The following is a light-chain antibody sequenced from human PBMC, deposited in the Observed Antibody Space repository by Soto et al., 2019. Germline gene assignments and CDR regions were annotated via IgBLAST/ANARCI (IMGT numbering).Light chain of an antibody. V-gene: IGKV3-20*01. J-gene: IGKJ2*01. CDR3: QQYGSSPRYT. CDR2: GPS. Sequence: PGDRVTLSCRASQSVSSSCLTWYHLRPGQAPRLLMFGPSTRATSFPAKFSGGGSGTDFTLTISRLEPEDFAVYYCQQYGSSPRYTFGQGTKLEIK. CDR1: QSVSSSC.